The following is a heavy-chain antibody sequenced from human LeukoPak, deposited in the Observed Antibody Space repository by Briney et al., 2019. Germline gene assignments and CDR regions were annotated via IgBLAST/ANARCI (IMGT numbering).Heavy chain of an antibody. D-gene: IGHD2-15*01. V-gene: IGHV1-2*06. Sequence: ASVKVSCKASGYTFTGYYMHWLRQAPGQGLEWMGRINPNSGGTNYAQKFQGRVTMTRDTSISTAYMELSRLRSDDTAVYYCARDGTGYCSGGSCYLGASFDYWGQGTLVTVSS. CDR3: ARDGTGYCSGGSCYLGASFDY. CDR2: INPNSGGT. J-gene: IGHJ4*02. CDR1: GYTFTGYY.